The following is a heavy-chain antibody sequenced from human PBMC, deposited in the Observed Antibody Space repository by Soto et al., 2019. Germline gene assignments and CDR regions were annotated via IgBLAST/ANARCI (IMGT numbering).Heavy chain of an antibody. J-gene: IGHJ4*02. CDR1: GFTFGDYA. V-gene: IGHV3-49*03. D-gene: IGHD1-26*01. Sequence: GAYLRLSCTASGFTFGDYAMRWFRQAPGKGLEWVGFIRSKAYGGTTEYAASVKGRFTTSRDDSKSIAYLQMNSLKTEDTAVYYCTRGRGSGSYPHFDYWGQGTLVTVSS. CDR3: TRGRGSGSYPHFDY. CDR2: IRSKAYGGTT.